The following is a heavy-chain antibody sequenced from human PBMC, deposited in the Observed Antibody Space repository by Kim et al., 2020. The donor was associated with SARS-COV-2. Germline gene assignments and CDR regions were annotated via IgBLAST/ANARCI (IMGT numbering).Heavy chain of an antibody. Sequence: GGSLRLSCAASGFTFSSYGMHWVRQAPGKGLEWVAVISYDGSNKYYADSVKGRLTISRDNSKNTLYLQMNSLRAEDTAVYYCAKRGPEPTEAWGQGTLVTVSS. J-gene: IGHJ5*02. CDR3: AKRGPEPTEA. CDR2: ISYDGSNK. V-gene: IGHV3-30*18. CDR1: GFTFSSYG. D-gene: IGHD1-1*01.